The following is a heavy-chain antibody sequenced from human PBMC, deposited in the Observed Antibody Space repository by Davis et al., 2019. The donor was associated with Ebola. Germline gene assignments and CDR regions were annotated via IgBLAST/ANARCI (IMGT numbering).Heavy chain of an antibody. CDR2: IYYSGST. J-gene: IGHJ6*02. CDR3: ARFTWCSSTSCYYYYGMDV. V-gene: IGHV4-59*01. CDR1: GGSFSGYY. Sequence: PSETLSLTCAVYGGSFSGYYWSWIRQPPGKGLEWIGYIYYSGSTNYNPSLKSRVTILLDTSKNQFSLNLTSVTAADTAVYYCARFTWCSSTSCYYYYGMDVWGQGTTVTVSS. D-gene: IGHD2-2*01.